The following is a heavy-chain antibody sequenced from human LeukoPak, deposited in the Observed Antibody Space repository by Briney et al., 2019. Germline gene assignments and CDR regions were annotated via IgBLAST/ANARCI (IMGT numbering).Heavy chain of an antibody. CDR3: ARDSSIFYGTLKDNWFDP. J-gene: IGHJ5*02. D-gene: IGHD3-3*02. V-gene: IGHV3-33*01. Sequence: GGSLRLSCAASGFTFSSYGMHWVRQAPGKGLEWVAVIWYDGSNKYYADSVKGRFTISRDNSKNTLYLQMNSLRAEDTAVYYCARDSSIFYGTLKDNWFDPWGQGTLVTVYS. CDR2: IWYDGSNK. CDR1: GFTFSSYG.